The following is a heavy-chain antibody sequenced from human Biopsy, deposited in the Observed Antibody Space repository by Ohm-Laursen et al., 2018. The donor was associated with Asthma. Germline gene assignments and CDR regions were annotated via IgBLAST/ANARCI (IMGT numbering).Heavy chain of an antibody. CDR3: ARGDSSNWSHYYFDY. Sequence: GSLRLSCAASGFAVSRDHMFWVRQAPGKGLEWVSVIYSGGTSYTADSVRGRFTISRDYSKNTLYLQMHGLRAEDTAVYYCARGDSSNWSHYYFDYWGQGTLVTVSS. CDR1: GFAVSRDH. D-gene: IGHD3-22*01. J-gene: IGHJ4*02. CDR2: IYSGGTS. V-gene: IGHV3-53*01.